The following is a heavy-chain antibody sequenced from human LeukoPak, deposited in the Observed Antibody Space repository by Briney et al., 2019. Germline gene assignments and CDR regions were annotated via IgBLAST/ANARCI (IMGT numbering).Heavy chain of an antibody. Sequence: ASVKVSCKASGYTFTGYYMHWVRQAPGQGLEWMGWINPNSGGTNYAQKFHGRVTMNRDTSISTAYMGLSRMRSDDTAVYYCARIRARRSGWYLFDPWGQGTLVTVSS. CDR2: INPNSGGT. J-gene: IGHJ5*02. D-gene: IGHD6-19*01. CDR1: GYTFTGYY. CDR3: ARIRARRSGWYLFDP. V-gene: IGHV1-2*02.